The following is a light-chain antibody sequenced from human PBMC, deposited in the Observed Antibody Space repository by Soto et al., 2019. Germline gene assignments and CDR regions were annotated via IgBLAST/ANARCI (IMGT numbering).Light chain of an antibody. CDR1: QTVSSN. CDR3: QQYNDWPPEVT. V-gene: IGKV3D-15*01. CDR2: GVS. J-gene: IGKJ4*01. Sequence: EIVLTQAPITLSVSPGERATLSCRASQTVSSNLAWYQQKPGQPPRLLMSGVSTRATGIQARFSGSGSGTEFTLTISSLQSEDFAVYYCQQYNDWPPEVTFGGGTKVEIK.